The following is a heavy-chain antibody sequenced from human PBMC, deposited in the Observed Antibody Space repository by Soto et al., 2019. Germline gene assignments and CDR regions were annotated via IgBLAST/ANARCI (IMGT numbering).Heavy chain of an antibody. CDR3: VRGGINDTSGYYSGNWFDP. V-gene: IGHV4-31*03. J-gene: IGHJ5*02. CDR2: MYYGGRT. D-gene: IGHD3-22*01. CDR1: GGSISSGGYY. Sequence: QVQLQESGPGPVKPSQTLSLTCTVSGGSISSGGYYWSWTRQHPGKGLEWIGYMYYGGRTYYNPSLKSRITISVDTSKNQLSLKLSSVTAADTAVYYCVRGGINDTSGYYSGNWFDPWGQGTLVTVSS.